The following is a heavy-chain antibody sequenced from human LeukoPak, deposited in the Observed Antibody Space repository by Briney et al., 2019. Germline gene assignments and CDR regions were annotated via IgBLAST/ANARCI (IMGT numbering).Heavy chain of an antibody. Sequence: GGSLRLSCAASGFTVSSNYMSWVRQAPGKGLEWVSVIYSGGSTYYADSVKGRFTISRDNSKNTLCLQMNSLRAEDTAVYYCARGGEDSSSWYVYYFDYWGQGTLVTVSS. V-gene: IGHV3-66*01. CDR1: GFTVSSNY. CDR2: IYSGGST. J-gene: IGHJ4*02. CDR3: ARGGEDSSSWYVYYFDY. D-gene: IGHD6-13*01.